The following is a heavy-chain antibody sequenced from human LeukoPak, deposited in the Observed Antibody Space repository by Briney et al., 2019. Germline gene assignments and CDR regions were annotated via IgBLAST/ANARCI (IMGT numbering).Heavy chain of an antibody. D-gene: IGHD3-22*01. CDR2: ISAYNGNT. V-gene: IGHV1-18*01. J-gene: IGHJ4*02. CDR3: ARDKNYYESREGIDS. CDR1: GYIFTNYG. Sequence: ASVKVSCDASGYIFTNYGISWVRQAPGQGLEWMGWISAYNGNTNYVQKLQGRVTMTTDTSTRTAYMELRSLRSDDTAMYYCARDKNYYESREGIDSWGQGTLVTVSS.